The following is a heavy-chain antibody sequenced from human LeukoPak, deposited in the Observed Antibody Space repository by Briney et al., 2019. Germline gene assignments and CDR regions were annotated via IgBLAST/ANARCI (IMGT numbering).Heavy chain of an antibody. Sequence: GGSLRLSCAASGFTFSSYSMNWVRQAPGKGLEWVSSISSTSSYIYYADSVKGRFTIFRDNAKNSLYLQMNSLRAEDTAVYYCARATTGYSSGWYYFDYWGQGTLVTVSS. J-gene: IGHJ4*02. V-gene: IGHV3-21*06. CDR2: ISSTSSYI. CDR1: GFTFSSYS. CDR3: ARATTGYSSGWYYFDY. D-gene: IGHD6-19*01.